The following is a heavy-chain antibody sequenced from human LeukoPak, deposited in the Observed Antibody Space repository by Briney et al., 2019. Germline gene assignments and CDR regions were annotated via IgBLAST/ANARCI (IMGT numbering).Heavy chain of an antibody. V-gene: IGHV4-38-2*02. CDR2: ISHSGST. CDR1: GYSISSGYY. D-gene: IGHD3-22*01. CDR3: TRYDSDTAMLDY. J-gene: IGHJ4*02. Sequence: SETLSLTCTVSGYSISSGYYWGWIRQPPGKGLEWIATISHSGSTYYNPSLKSQVTISVDTSKNQFSLKLSSVTAADTAVYYCTRYDSDTAMLDYWGQGTLVTVSS.